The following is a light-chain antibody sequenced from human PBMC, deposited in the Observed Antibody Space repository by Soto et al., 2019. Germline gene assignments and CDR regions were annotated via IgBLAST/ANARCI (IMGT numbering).Light chain of an antibody. CDR2: DVS. Sequence: QSALNQPASVSGSPGQWITISCTGTSSDVGGYNYVSWYQHHPGKAPKLMIYDVSNRPSGVSNLFSGSKSGNTASLTISGHQAEDEADYYCSSYTSSSTLMIFGGGTKLTVL. V-gene: IGLV2-14*03. CDR3: SSYTSSSTLMI. J-gene: IGLJ2*01. CDR1: SSDVGGYNY.